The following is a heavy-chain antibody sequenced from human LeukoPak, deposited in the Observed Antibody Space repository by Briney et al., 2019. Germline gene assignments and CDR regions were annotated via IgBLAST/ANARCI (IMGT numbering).Heavy chain of an antibody. Sequence: LSLTCXVYGGSFSGYYWSWVRQPPGKGLEWIGEINHSGSTNYNPSLKSRVTISVDTSKNQFSLKLSSVTAADTAVYYCARIQQLVHFAFDIWGQGTMVTVSS. CDR2: INHSGST. J-gene: IGHJ3*02. CDR1: GGSFSGYY. CDR3: ARIQQLVHFAFDI. D-gene: IGHD6-13*01. V-gene: IGHV4-34*01.